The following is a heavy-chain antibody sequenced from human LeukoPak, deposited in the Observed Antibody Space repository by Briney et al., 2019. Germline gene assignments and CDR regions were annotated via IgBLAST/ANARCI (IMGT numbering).Heavy chain of an antibody. Sequence: GESLKISCKGSGYSFTSYWIGWVRQMPGKGLEWMGIIYPGDSDTRYRPSFQGQVTISADKSINTAYLQWNSLKASDTAIYYCATRRAVGSAFDIWGQGTMVIVSS. CDR1: GYSFTSYW. V-gene: IGHV5-51*01. CDR3: ATRRAVGSAFDI. D-gene: IGHD1-26*01. CDR2: IYPGDSDT. J-gene: IGHJ3*02.